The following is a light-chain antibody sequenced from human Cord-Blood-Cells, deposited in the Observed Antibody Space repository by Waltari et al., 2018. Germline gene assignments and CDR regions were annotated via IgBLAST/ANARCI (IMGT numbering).Light chain of an antibody. CDR3: SSYTSSSTWV. CDR1: SSDVGGYNY. Sequence: QSALTQPASVSGSPGQSITISCTGTSSDVGGYNYVSWYQQHPGKPPKLRIYDVSNRPSGVSNRFSGAKSGNTASLTISGLQAEDEADYYCSSYTSSSTWVFGGGTKLTVL. CDR2: DVS. J-gene: IGLJ3*02. V-gene: IGLV2-14*01.